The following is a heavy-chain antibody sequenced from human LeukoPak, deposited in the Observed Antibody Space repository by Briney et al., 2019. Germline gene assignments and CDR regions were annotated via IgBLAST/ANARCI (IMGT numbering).Heavy chain of an antibody. CDR3: ARELGMVRGVPTHFDY. V-gene: IGHV3-21*01. J-gene: IGHJ4*02. CDR1: GFTFSSYS. Sequence: PGGSLRLSCAASGFTFSSYSMNWVRQAPGKGLEWVSSISSSSSYIYYADSVKGRFTISRDNAKNSLYLQMNSLRAEDTAVYYCARELGMVRGVPTHFDYWGQGTLVTVSS. D-gene: IGHD3-10*01. CDR2: ISSSSSYI.